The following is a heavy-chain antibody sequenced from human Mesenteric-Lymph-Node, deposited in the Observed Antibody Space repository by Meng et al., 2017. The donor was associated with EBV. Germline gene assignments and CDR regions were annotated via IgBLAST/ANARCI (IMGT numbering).Heavy chain of an antibody. D-gene: IGHD2-15*01. CDR3: TRGKYCTGGACYSFWFDP. J-gene: IGHJ5*02. CDR1: RYILSRYA. CDR2: ITPNSGDA. Sequence: QVRLMQSWAELKKPGASVKVSCKASRYILSRYAINWVRQAPGQGLEWMGRITPNSGDADYSGNFQGRVTMTRDTPISTAYMELSRLRSDDTAVYYCTRGKYCTGGACYSFWFDPWGQGTLVTVSS. V-gene: IGHV1-2*06.